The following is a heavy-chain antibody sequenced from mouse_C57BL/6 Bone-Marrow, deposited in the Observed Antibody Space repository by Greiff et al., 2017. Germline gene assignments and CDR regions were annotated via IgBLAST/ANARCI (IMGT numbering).Heavy chain of an antibody. J-gene: IGHJ4*01. D-gene: IGHD1-1*01. CDR2: INPNNGGT. CDR3: ARKSSYAMDY. Sequence: VQLKESGPELVKPGASVKIPCRASGYTFTDYNMDWVKQSHGKSLEWIGDINPNNGGTIYNQKFKGKATLTVDKSSSTAYMELRSPTSEDTAVYYCARKSSYAMDYWGQGTSVTVSS. CDR1: GYTFTDYN. V-gene: IGHV1-18*01.